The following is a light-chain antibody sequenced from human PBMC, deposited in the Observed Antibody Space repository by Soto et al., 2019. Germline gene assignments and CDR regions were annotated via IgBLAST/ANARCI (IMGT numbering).Light chain of an antibody. V-gene: IGKV3-15*01. Sequence: EIVMTQSPATLSVSPGERATLSCRASQSVSSDLAWYQHKPGQAPRLLIYGASTRATAIPVRFSGSGSGTEFTLTISSLQSEDFAVYYCQQYSDWSQYTFGQGTRLEIK. CDR1: QSVSSD. CDR2: GAS. CDR3: QQYSDWSQYT. J-gene: IGKJ2*01.